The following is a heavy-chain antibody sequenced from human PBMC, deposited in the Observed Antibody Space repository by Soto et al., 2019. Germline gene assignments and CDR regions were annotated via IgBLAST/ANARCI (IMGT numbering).Heavy chain of an antibody. Sequence: GGSLRLSCAASGFTFSSYGMHWVRQAPGKGLEWVAVIWYDGSNKYYADSVKGRFTISRDNSKNTLYLQMNSLRAEDTAVYYCARPRAIRRLYGMDVWGQGTTVTVS. D-gene: IGHD2-21*01. CDR2: IWYDGSNK. CDR1: GFTFSSYG. J-gene: IGHJ6*02. CDR3: ARPRAIRRLYGMDV. V-gene: IGHV3-33*01.